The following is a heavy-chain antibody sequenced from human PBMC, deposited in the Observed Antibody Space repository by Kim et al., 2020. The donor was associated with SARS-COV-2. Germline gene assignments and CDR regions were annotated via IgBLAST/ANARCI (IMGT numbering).Heavy chain of an antibody. J-gene: IGHJ6*02. D-gene: IGHD2-21*02. CDR2: FYYTGTT. V-gene: IGHV4-39*07. Sequence: SETLSLTCTVSGGSISSSSYYWAWIRQPPGKGLEWIGSFYYTGTTYYNPSLKSRVTISVDTSKNQFSLKLSSVTAADTAVYYCASSPPCGGDCYSRDYYYGLDVWGQGTTVTVSS. CDR3: ASSPPCGGDCYSRDYYYGLDV. CDR1: GGSISSSSYY.